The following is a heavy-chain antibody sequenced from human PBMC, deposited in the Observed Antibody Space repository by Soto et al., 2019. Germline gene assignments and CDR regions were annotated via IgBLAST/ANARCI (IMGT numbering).Heavy chain of an antibody. D-gene: IGHD3-9*01. V-gene: IGHV3-11*01. Sequence: QVQLVESGGGLVKPGGSLRLSCAASGFTFSDNYMTWIRQAPGRGLEWVAYISDSGNIIYYADSVQGRFTVSRDNAKNSLYLQMNSLSAEDTAVYYCAKGGAVYGLLTHDYWGQGTLVTVSS. CDR3: AKGGAVYGLLTHDY. J-gene: IGHJ4*02. CDR1: GFTFSDNY. CDR2: ISDSGNII.